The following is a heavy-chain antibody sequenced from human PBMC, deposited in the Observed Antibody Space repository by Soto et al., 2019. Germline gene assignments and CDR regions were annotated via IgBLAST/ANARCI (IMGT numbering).Heavy chain of an antibody. CDR1: GGSISSGDYY. J-gene: IGHJ5*02. D-gene: IGHD3-16*02. V-gene: IGHV4-30-4*01. Sequence: PSETLCLTCTVSGGSISSGDYYWSWIRQPPGKGLEWIGYIYYSGSTYYNPSLKSRVTISVDTSKNQFSLKLSSVTAADTAVYYCARGSYYDYVWGSYRLNWFDPWGQGTLVTVSS. CDR3: ARGSYYDYVWGSYRLNWFDP. CDR2: IYYSGST.